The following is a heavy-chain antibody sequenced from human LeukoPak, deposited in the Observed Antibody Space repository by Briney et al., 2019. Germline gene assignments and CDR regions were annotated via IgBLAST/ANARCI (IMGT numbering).Heavy chain of an antibody. CDR1: GFTFRSYE. J-gene: IGHJ3*01. CDR3: ARQDVYSGYVGGANAFDV. V-gene: IGHV3-48*03. Sequence: PGGSLRLSCAASGFTFRSYEMNWVRQAPGKGLEWVSYISSSGSTIYLADSVKGRFTISRDNAKNSLYLQMNSLRAEDTAVYYCARQDVYSGYVGGANAFDVWGQGTKVTVSS. D-gene: IGHD5-12*01. CDR2: ISSSGSTI.